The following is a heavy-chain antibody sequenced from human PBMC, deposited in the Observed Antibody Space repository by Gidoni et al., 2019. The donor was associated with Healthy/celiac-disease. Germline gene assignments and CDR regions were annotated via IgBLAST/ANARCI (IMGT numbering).Heavy chain of an antibody. V-gene: IGHV4-59*08. CDR1: GGSISSYY. CDR2: IYYSGGT. D-gene: IGHD2-2*01. J-gene: IGHJ5*02. CDR3: ARRMDCSSTSCYHIDP. Sequence: QVQLQESGPGLVKPSETLSLTCTVSGGSISSYYWSWIRQPPGKGLEWIGYIYYSGGTTYNPSLKSRVTISVDTSKSQFSLKLCSVTAADTAVYYCARRMDCSSTSCYHIDPWGQGTLVSVSS.